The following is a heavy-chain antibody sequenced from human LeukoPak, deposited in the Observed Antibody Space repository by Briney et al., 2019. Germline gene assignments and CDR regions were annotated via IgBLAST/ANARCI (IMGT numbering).Heavy chain of an antibody. D-gene: IGHD1-26*01. CDR3: ARATWEPRAFDI. V-gene: IGHV4-34*01. J-gene: IGHJ3*02. CDR1: GGSFSGYY. Sequence: SETLSLTCAVYGGSFSGYYWSWIRQPPGKGLEWIGEINHSGSTNYNPSLKSRVTISVDTSKNQFSLKLSSVTAADTAVYYCARATWEPRAFDIWGQGTMVTVSS. CDR2: INHSGST.